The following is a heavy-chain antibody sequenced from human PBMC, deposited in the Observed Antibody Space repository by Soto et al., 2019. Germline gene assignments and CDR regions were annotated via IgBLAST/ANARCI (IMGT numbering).Heavy chain of an antibody. D-gene: IGHD3-3*01. J-gene: IGHJ4*02. CDR2: IIPIFGTA. CDR3: ARQIWSGYYFFGY. V-gene: IGHV1-69*13. CDR1: GGTFSSYA. Sequence: ASVKVSCKASGGTFSSYAISWVRQAPGQGLEWMGGIIPIFGTANYAQKFQGRVTITADESTSTAYMELSSLRSEDTAVYYCARQIWSGYYFFGYWGQGTLVTVSS.